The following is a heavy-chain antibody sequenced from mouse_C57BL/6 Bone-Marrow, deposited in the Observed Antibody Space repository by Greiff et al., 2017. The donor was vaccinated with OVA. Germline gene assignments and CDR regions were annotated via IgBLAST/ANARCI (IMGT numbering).Heavy chain of an antibody. CDR3: ARPYGNYAAWFAY. V-gene: IGHV1-4*01. D-gene: IGHD2-1*01. CDR1: GYTFTSYT. J-gene: IGHJ3*01. CDR2: INPSSGYT. Sequence: VKLMESGAELARPGASVKMSCKASGYTFTSYTMHWVKQRPGQGLEWIGYINPSSGYTKYNQKFKDKATLTADKSSSTAYMQLSSLTSEDSAVYYCARPYGNYAAWFAYWGQGTLVTVSA.